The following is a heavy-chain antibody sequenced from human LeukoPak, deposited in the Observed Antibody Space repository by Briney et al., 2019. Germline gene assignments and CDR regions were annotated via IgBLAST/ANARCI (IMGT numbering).Heavy chain of an antibody. CDR3: AREGGNGYNHFDY. Sequence: ASVKVSCKASGYTFTGYYMHWVRQAPGQGLEWMGRINPNSGGTNYAQKFQGRVTMTRDTSISTAYMELSRLRSDDTAVYYCAREGGNGYNHFDYWGQGTLVTVSS. D-gene: IGHD5-24*01. J-gene: IGHJ4*02. V-gene: IGHV1-2*06. CDR2: INPNSGGT. CDR1: GYTFTGYY.